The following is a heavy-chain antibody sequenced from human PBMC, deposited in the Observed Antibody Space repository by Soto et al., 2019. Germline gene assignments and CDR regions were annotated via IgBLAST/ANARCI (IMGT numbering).Heavy chain of an antibody. V-gene: IGHV1-69*06. J-gene: IGHJ6*02. Sequence: SVKVSCKASGGTFSSYAISWVRQAPGQGLEWMGGIIPIFGTANYAQKFQGRVTIAADKSTSTAYMELSSLRSEDTAVYYCSRGYDSSPLGSGGMDVWGQGTTVTV. CDR1: GGTFSSYA. D-gene: IGHD3-9*01. CDR2: IIPIFGTA. CDR3: SRGYDSSPLGSGGMDV.